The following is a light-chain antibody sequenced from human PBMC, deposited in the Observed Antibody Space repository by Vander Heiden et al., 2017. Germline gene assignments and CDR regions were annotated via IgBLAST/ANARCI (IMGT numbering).Light chain of an antibody. CDR2: AAS. J-gene: IGKJ1*01. CDR1: QSISSY. CDR3: QRSDSTPQT. V-gene: IGKV1-39*01. Sequence: DIQMTQSPSSLSASVGDRVTITCRASQSISSYLNWYQQKPGKAPKLLIYAASSLQSGVPSRFSGSGSGTDFTLTISRLQPEDFATYYCQRSDSTPQTFGPGTKVEIK.